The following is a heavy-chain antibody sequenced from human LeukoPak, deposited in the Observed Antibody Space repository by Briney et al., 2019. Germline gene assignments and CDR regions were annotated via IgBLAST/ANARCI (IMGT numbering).Heavy chain of an antibody. D-gene: IGHD3-3*01. CDR1: GFTFSSYE. CDR2: ISSSGSNI. J-gene: IGHJ5*02. CDR3: ARKRITIFGVIKDNWFDP. Sequence: GGSLRLSCAASGFTFSSYEMNWVRQAPGKGLEWVSYISSSGSNIYYADSVKSRFTISRDNAKNSLYLQMNSLRAEDTAVYYCARKRITIFGVIKDNWFDPWGQGTLVTVSS. V-gene: IGHV3-48*03.